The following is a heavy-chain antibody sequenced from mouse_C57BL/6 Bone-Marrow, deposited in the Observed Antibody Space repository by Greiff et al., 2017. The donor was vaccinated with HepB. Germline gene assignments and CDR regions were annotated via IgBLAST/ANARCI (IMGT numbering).Heavy chain of an antibody. CDR2: IDPSDSYT. CDR3: ARRGYGNYPVAY. D-gene: IGHD2-1*01. V-gene: IGHV1-59*01. CDR1: GYTFTSYW. J-gene: IGHJ3*01. Sequence: QVQLQQSGAELVRPGTSVKLSCKASGYTFTSYWMHWVKQRPGQGLEWIGVIDPSDSYTNYNQKFKGKATLTVDTSSSTAYMQLSSLTSEDSAVYYCARRGYGNYPVAYWGQGTLVTVSA.